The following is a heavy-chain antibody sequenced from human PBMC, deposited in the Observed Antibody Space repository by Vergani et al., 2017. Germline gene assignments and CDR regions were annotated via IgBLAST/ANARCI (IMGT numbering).Heavy chain of an antibody. D-gene: IGHD2-15*01. CDR1: GYTFTGYY. V-gene: IGHV1-2*02. CDR3: AARRVYCSGGSCHRWFDP. J-gene: IGHJ5*02. Sequence: QVQLVQSGAEVKKPGASVKVSCKASGYTFTGYYMHWVRQAPGQGLEWMGWINPNSGGTNYAQKFQGRVTMTRDTSISTADMELSRLRSDDTAVYYCAARRVYCSGGSCHRWFDPWGQGTLVTVSS. CDR2: INPNSGGT.